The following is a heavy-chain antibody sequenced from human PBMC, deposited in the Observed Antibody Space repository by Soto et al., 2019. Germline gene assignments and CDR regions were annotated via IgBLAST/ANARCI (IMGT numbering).Heavy chain of an antibody. CDR2: ISYDGSNK. V-gene: IGHV3-30-3*01. D-gene: IGHD3-10*01. J-gene: IGHJ4*02. CDR1: GFTFSSYA. CDR3: AREEVDTMVRGVTSHFDY. Sequence: QVQLVESGGGVVQPGRSLRLSCTASGFTFSSYAMHWVRQAPGKGLEWVAVISYDGSNKYYADSVKGRFTISRDNSKNTLYLQMNSLRAEDTAVYYCAREEVDTMVRGVTSHFDYWGQGTLVTVSS.